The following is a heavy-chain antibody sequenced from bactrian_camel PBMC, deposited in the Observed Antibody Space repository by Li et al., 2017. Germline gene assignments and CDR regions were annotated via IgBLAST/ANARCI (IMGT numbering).Heavy chain of an antibody. CDR2: VYFGGGRT. J-gene: IGHJ4*01. Sequence: HVQLVESGGGSVQPGGSLRLSCDASGYTYSSNCMGWFRQAPGKEREGVAFVYFGGGRTYYADSVKGRFTISRDNRRNLLYLELNSLKTEDTAKYFCAKGIQKCPGNYCRPEGQGTQVTVS. D-gene: IGHD2*01. CDR1: GYTYSSNC. V-gene: IGHV3S1*01.